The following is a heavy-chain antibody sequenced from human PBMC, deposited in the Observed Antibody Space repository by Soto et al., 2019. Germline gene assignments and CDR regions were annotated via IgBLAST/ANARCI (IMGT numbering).Heavy chain of an antibody. J-gene: IGHJ4*02. CDR3: ARRKYYDLLDY. Sequence: SETLSLTFTVSCGSISSSSYSWGWIRQPPGKGLEWIGSIYYSGGTYYNPSLKSRVTISVDTSTNQFSLKLSSVTAADTAVYYCARRKYYDLLDYWGQGTLVTVSS. V-gene: IGHV4-39*01. CDR2: IYYSGGT. CDR1: CGSISSSSYS. D-gene: IGHD3-3*01.